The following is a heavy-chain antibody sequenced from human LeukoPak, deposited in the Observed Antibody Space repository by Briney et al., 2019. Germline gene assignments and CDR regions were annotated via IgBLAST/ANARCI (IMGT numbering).Heavy chain of an antibody. J-gene: IGHJ6*02. CDR2: ISSSGGTI. CDR3: ARDLSYCTITSCSYYYYGMDV. CDR1: GFTFSSYS. Sequence: GGSLRLSCAASGFTFSSYSMNWVRQAPGKGLEWVSYISSSGGTIYYADSVKGRFTISRDNAKNSLYLQMNSLRAEDTAVYYCARDLSYCTITSCSYYYYGMDVWGRGTTVTVSS. V-gene: IGHV3-48*04. D-gene: IGHD2-2*01.